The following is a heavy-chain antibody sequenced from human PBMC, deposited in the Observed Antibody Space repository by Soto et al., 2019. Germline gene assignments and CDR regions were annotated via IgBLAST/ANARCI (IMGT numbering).Heavy chain of an antibody. J-gene: IGHJ6*02. D-gene: IGHD2-8*02. Sequence: QAQLVQSGSEVKRPGASVKVSCKSSDNTFTYDGINWVRQTPGQGLEWLGWISGYNAKTRDAPKFQYRVTMTADTSTTTAFLEVRSLTSDDSGTYFCAATGGHYFGLDVWGQGTTVTVSS. CDR3: AATGGHYFGLDV. CDR1: DNTFTYDG. CDR2: ISGYNAKT. V-gene: IGHV1-18*04.